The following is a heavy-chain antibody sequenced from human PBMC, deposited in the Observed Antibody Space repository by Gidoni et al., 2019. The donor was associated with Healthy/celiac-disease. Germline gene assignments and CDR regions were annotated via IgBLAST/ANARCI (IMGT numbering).Heavy chain of an antibody. CDR1: GFTFADYA. CDR3: AKDIEGRDGYNLDQGLFDY. Sequence: EVQLVESGGGLVQPGRSLRFSCAASGFTFADYALRWVRQAPGTGLGGVSGISWNSGSKGYADSVKGRFTISKDNAKNSLYQQMSSLRAEDTALYYCAKDIEGRDGYNLDQGLFDYWGQGTLVTVSS. CDR2: ISWNSGSK. D-gene: IGHD5-12*01. J-gene: IGHJ4*02. V-gene: IGHV3-9*01.